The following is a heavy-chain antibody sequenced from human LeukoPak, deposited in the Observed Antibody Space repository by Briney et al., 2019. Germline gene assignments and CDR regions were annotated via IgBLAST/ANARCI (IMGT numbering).Heavy chain of an antibody. CDR1: GGSISSYY. D-gene: IGHD2-15*01. V-gene: IGHV4-59*12. Sequence: SSETLSLTCTVSGGSISSYYWSWIRQPPGKGLEWIGYIYYSGSTNYNPSLKSRITISVDTSKNQFSLKLSSVTAADTAVYYCARRRICSGGSCYSGWFDPWGQGTLVTVSS. CDR2: IYYSGST. J-gene: IGHJ5*02. CDR3: ARRRICSGGSCYSGWFDP.